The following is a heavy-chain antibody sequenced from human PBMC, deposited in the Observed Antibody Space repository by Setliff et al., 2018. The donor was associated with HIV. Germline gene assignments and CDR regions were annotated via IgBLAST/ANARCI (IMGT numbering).Heavy chain of an antibody. CDR1: GFILSDHH. V-gene: IGHV3-72*01. D-gene: IGHD3-10*01. CDR3: LRGDARDY. J-gene: IGHJ4*02. CDR2: TRNKTKNYTT. Sequence: PGGSLRLSCAASGFILSDHHMDWVRQAPGKGLEWIGRTRNKTKNYTTEYAASVIGRFTISRDDSKNSLYLQMNSLKTEDTAVYYCLRGDARDYWGQGTLVTVSS.